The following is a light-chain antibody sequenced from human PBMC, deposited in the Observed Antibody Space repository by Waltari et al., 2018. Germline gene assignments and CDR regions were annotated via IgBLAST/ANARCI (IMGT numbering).Light chain of an antibody. CDR1: SGSIARNY. CDR2: EDD. CDR3: QSYDTSVI. V-gene: IGLV6-57*03. Sequence: FMLTQPHPVSESPGKTVSISCTRRSGSIARNYVQWYQQRPGSAPTIVIYEDDQRPPGVPDRFSGSIDSSSNSASLAISGLEKEDEAGYYCQSYDTSVIFGGGTRLTVL. J-gene: IGLJ2*01.